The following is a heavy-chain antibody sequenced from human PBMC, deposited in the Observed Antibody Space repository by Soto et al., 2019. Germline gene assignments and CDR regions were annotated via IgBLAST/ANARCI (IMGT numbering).Heavy chain of an antibody. CDR2: IYHSGST. V-gene: IGHV4-4*02. CDR1: SGSISSSNW. J-gene: IGHJ4*02. D-gene: IGHD6-13*01. Sequence: QVQLQESGPGLVKPSGTLSLTCAVSSGSISSSNWWSWVRQPPGKGLEWIGEIYHSGSTNYNPSLKSRVTRSVDRSKNQFSRKLISVTAADTAVYYCACTSIAAAGYFDYWGQGTLVTVSS. CDR3: ACTSIAAAGYFDY.